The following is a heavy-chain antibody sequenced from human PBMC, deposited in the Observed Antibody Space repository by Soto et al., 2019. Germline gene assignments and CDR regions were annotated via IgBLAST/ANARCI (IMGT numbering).Heavy chain of an antibody. Sequence: PSETLSLTCAVYGGSFSGYYWSWIRQPPGKGLEWIGEINHSGSTNYNPSLKSRVTISVDTSKNQLSLKLSSVTAADTAVYYCARGPRGLGYCSGGSCYFGVRAYYYYGMDVWGQGTTVTVSS. CDR1: GGSFSGYY. V-gene: IGHV4-34*01. D-gene: IGHD2-15*01. CDR2: INHSGST. CDR3: ARGPRGLGYCSGGSCYFGVRAYYYYGMDV. J-gene: IGHJ6*02.